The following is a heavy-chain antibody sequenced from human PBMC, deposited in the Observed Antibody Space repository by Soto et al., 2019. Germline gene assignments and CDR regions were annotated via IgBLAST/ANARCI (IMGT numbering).Heavy chain of an antibody. Sequence: GGSLRLSCAASGFTFSSYAMHWVRQAPGKGLEWVAVISYDGSNKYYADSVKGRFTISRDNSKNTLYLQMNSLRAEDTAVYYCARVYSIVVVTAMNYWGQGTLVTVSS. J-gene: IGHJ4*02. CDR1: GFTFSSYA. V-gene: IGHV3-30-3*01. CDR2: ISYDGSNK. CDR3: ARVYSIVVVTAMNY. D-gene: IGHD2-21*02.